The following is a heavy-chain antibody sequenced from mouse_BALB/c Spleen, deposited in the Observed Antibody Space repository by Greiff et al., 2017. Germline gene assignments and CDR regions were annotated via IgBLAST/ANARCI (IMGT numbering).Heavy chain of an antibody. CDR3: ARMRVGAY. Sequence: VQLKESGPELVKPGASGYSFTDYNMYWVKQSHGKSLEWIGYIDPYNGGTSYNQKFKGKATLTVDKSSSTAFMHLNSLTSEDSAVYYCARMRVGAYWGQGTLVTVSA. J-gene: IGHJ3*01. V-gene: IGHV1S135*01. CDR2: IDPYNGGT. CDR1: GYSFTDYN. D-gene: IGHD1-1*02.